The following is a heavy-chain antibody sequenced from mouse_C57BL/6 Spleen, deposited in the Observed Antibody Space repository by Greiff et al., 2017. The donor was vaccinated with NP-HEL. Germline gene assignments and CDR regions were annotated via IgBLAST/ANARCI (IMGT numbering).Heavy chain of an antibody. CDR2: ISDGGSYT. CDR3: AREKTGDYYGYDGFAY. Sequence: EVKLVESGGGLVKPGGSLKLSCAASGFTFSSYAMSWVRQTPEKRLEWVATISDGGSYTYYPDNVKGRFTISRDNAKNNLYLQMSHLKSEDTAMYYCAREKTGDYYGYDGFAYWGQGTLVTVSA. V-gene: IGHV5-4*01. CDR1: GFTFSSYA. J-gene: IGHJ3*01. D-gene: IGHD2-2*01.